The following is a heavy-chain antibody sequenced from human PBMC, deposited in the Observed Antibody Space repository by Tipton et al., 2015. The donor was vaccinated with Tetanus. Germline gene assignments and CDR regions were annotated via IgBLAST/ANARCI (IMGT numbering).Heavy chain of an antibody. Sequence: AAPGFTFSTYWMHWVRQALGKGLMWVSRINGHGTNTAYADSVKGRFTISRDNAKNTLYLQMNSLRAEDTAVYYCARDSPDILLVPAVWGQGTLVTVSS. CDR2: INGHGTNT. J-gene: IGHJ4*02. V-gene: IGHV3-74*01. CDR1: GFTFSTYW. D-gene: IGHD2-2*01. CDR3: ARDSPDILLVPAV.